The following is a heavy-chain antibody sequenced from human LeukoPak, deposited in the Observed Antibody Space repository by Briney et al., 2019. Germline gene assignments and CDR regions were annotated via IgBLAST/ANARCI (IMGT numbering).Heavy chain of an antibody. J-gene: IGHJ6*02. CDR3: ARNPVGAKNGMDV. V-gene: IGHV3-21*04. CDR2: ISYSGSII. D-gene: IGHD1-26*01. CDR1: GFTFRSYS. Sequence: GGSLRLSCAASGFTFRSYSMTWVRQAPGKGLEWVSSISYSGSIIIYADSVKGRFTISRDNGKDSLYLQMNSLRAEDTAVYYCARNPVGAKNGMDVWGQGTTVTVSS.